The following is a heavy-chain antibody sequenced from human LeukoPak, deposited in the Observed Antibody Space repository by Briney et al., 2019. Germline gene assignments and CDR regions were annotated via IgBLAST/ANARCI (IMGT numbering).Heavy chain of an antibody. CDR2: ISYNGTNE. Sequence: GGSLRLSCAASGFSFSDYNMHWVRQAPGKGLEWMAVISYNGTNEYYADSVKGRFTISRDNSKSTLLLQMNSLRAEDTAVYYCAKVRWDNSGWYYLDSWGQGTLVTVSS. CDR3: AKVRWDNSGWYYLDS. CDR1: GFSFSDYN. D-gene: IGHD6-19*01. V-gene: IGHV3-30*18. J-gene: IGHJ4*02.